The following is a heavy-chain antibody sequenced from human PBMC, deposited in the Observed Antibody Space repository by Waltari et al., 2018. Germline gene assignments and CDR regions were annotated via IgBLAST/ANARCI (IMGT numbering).Heavy chain of an antibody. J-gene: IGHJ4*02. D-gene: IGHD3-3*01. CDR1: GFIFSSHV. V-gene: IGHV3-64D*06. CDR3: AKGPQRYLEWLLPYDF. CDR2: IVSEGGST. Sequence: EVQLVESGGGLVQPGGSLRLSCSASGFIFSSHVMHWVRQAPGKGRENGSGIVSEGGSTYYAVSVNGRFSISRDNSKNTVYLQMSSLRAEDTAMYYCAKGPQRYLEWLLPYDFWGQGTLVTVSS.